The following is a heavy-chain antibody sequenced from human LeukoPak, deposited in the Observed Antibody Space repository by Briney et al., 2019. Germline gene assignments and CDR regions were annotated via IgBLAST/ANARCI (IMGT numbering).Heavy chain of an antibody. V-gene: IGHV3-7*03. CDR1: GFTFSSYW. D-gene: IGHD3-9*01. Sequence: GGSLRLSCAASGFTFSSYWMSWVRQAPGKGLEWVANIKQDGSEKYYVDSVKGRFTISRDNAKNSLYLQMNSLRAEDTAVYYCARTEKGYFDWLLYPTDYFDYWGQGTLVTVSS. J-gene: IGHJ4*02. CDR2: IKQDGSEK. CDR3: ARTEKGYFDWLLYPTDYFDY.